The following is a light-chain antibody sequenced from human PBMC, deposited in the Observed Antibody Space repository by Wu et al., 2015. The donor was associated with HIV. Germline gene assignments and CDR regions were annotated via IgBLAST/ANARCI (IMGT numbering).Light chain of an antibody. CDR1: QSVGSTY. J-gene: IGKJ5*01. Sequence: IVLTQSPGTLSLSPGERATLSCRASQSVGSTYLAWYQQKPGQAPRLLIYDASNRATGIPARFTGGGSGTDYSLTISSLEPEDFAVYYCQQHANWPLTFGQGTRLEIK. V-gene: IGKV3-11*01. CDR3: QQHANWPLT. CDR2: DAS.